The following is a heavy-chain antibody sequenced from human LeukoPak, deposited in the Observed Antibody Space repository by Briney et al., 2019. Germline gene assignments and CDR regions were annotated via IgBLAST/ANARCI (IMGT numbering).Heavy chain of an antibody. Sequence: GGSLRLSCEVSGFTSSTYTMNWVRQAPGKGLEWVSSISSSSIYIYYADSVKGRFTISRDNAKNSLYLQISSLRAEDTAMYYCAELGITMIGGVWGKGTTVTVSS. J-gene: IGHJ6*04. V-gene: IGHV3-21*01. D-gene: IGHD3-10*02. CDR3: AELGITMIGGV. CDR2: ISSSSIYI. CDR1: GFTSSTYT.